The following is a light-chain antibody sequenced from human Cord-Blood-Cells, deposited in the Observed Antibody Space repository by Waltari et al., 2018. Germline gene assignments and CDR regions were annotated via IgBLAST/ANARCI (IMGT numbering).Light chain of an antibody. V-gene: IGKV3-20*01. CDR1: QSVSSSY. Sequence: EIVLTQSPGALSFSPVERATLPCRASQSVSSSYLAGYQQKPGQAPRLLIYGASSRATGIPDRFSGSGSGTDVTLTISRLEPEDFAVYYCQQYGSSPWTFGQGTKVEIK. CDR2: GAS. CDR3: QQYGSSPWT. J-gene: IGKJ1*01.